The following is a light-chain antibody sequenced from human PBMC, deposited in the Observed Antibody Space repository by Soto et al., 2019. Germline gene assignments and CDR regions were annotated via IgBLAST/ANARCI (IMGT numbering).Light chain of an antibody. V-gene: IGLV7-46*01. CDR2: NTN. J-gene: IGLJ3*02. CDR3: LLSCSGTRV. CDR1: SGPVTSGHY. Sequence: QAVVTQQPSLTVSPGGTITLTCASSSGPVTSGHYPSWFQRKPGQAPTTLISNTNNKHSWTPARFSGSLLGAKAALTSSGADHEDEDDYYCLLSCSGTRVFGGGTKVTVL.